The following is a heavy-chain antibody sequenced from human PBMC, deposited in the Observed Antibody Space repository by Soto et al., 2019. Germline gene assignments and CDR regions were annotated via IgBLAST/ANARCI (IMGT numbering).Heavy chain of an antibody. V-gene: IGHV5-51*03. Sequence: SGESLESSGKGSGYTFTSYWIGWVRQMRGKGLEWIGVIYPSDSDTRYNPTFQGQVTMSADKSSSTAYLQWSSLKASDTAIYYCARLLYSSTWDEYFRHWGRGTLVTAPQ. CDR2: IYPSDSDT. CDR1: GYTFTSYW. D-gene: IGHD6-13*01. CDR3: ARLLYSSTWDEYFRH. J-gene: IGHJ1*01.